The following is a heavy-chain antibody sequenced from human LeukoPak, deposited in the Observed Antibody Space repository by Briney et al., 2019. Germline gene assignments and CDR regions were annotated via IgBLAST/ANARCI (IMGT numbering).Heavy chain of an antibody. D-gene: IGHD3-22*01. CDR1: GFTFSSYG. CDR2: IRYDGSNK. J-gene: IGHJ4*01. Sequence: GGSLRLSCAASGFTFSSYGMHWVRQAPGKGLEWVAFIRYDGSNKYYADSVKGRFTISRDNSKNTLYLQMNSLRAEDTAVYYCAKDQAWGFYYYASSGSIFVCGHRALVTVSS. CDR3: AKDQAWGFYYYASSGSIFV. V-gene: IGHV3-30*02.